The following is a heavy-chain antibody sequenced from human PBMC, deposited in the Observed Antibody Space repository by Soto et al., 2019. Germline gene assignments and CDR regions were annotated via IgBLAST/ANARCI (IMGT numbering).Heavy chain of an antibody. CDR2: ISGTGSRT. J-gene: IGHJ6*02. CDR1: GFSFGDYA. V-gene: IGHV3-23*01. D-gene: IGHD5-18*01. CDR3: ARGGRYTYGYGDYSYGMDV. Sequence: EVQVLESGGGLVQPGGSLRLSCAASGFSFGDYAMSWVRQAPGKGLEWVSGISGTGSRTSYADSVRGRFTISRDNVNNTRSLQMDSLRAEDTAVYYCARGGRYTYGYGDYSYGMDVWGQGTTVTVSS.